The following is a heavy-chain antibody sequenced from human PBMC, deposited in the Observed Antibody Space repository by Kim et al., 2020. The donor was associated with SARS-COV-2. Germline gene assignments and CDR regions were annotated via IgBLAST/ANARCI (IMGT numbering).Heavy chain of an antibody. CDR1: GFTFSSYA. V-gene: IGHV3-30*04. D-gene: IGHD2-2*01. J-gene: IGHJ4*01. CDR3: ARSHCSSTSCYSDLDY. Sequence: GGSLRLSCAASGFTFSSYAMHWVRQAPGKGLEWVAVISYDGSNKYYADSVKGRFTISRDNSKNTLYLQMNSLRAEDTAVYYCARSHCSSTSCYSDLDYWG. CDR2: ISYDGSNK.